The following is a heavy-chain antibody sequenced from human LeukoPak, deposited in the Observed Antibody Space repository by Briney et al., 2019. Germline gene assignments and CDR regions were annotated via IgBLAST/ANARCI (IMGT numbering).Heavy chain of an antibody. CDR3: VKDLYVDIVATALDY. J-gene: IGHJ4*02. CDR1: GFTFSSYG. V-gene: IGHV3-64D*06. D-gene: IGHD5-12*01. CDR2: ISSNGGST. Sequence: QPGRSLRLSCAASGFTFSSYGMHWVRQAPGKGLEYVSAISSNGGSTYYADSVKGRFTISRDNSKNTLSLQMSSLRAEDTAVYYCVKDLYVDIVATALDYWGQGTLVTVSS.